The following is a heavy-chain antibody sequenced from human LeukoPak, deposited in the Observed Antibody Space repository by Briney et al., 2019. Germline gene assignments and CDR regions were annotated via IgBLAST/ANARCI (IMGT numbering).Heavy chain of an antibody. Sequence: SETLSLTCAVYGGSFSGYYWSWIPQPPGKGLEWIGEINHSGSTNYNPSLKSRVTISVDTSKNQFSLKLSSVTAADTVVYYCARLDWNQNYWGQGTLVTVSS. CDR1: GGSFSGYY. CDR3: ARLDWNQNY. J-gene: IGHJ4*02. V-gene: IGHV4-34*01. D-gene: IGHD1-1*01. CDR2: INHSGST.